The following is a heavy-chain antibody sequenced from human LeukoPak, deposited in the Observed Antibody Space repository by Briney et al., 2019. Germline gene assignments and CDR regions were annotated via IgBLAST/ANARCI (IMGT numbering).Heavy chain of an antibody. CDR2: IIPIFGTA. Sequence: SVKVSCKASEGTFNSYAISWVRQAPGQGLEWMGRIIPIFGTANYAQKFLGRVTITADKSTSTVYMELSSLRSEDTAVYYCARSGPSGFIDYWDYWGQGTLVTVSS. D-gene: IGHD4/OR15-4a*01. V-gene: IGHV1-69*06. CDR3: ARSGPSGFIDYWDY. CDR1: EGTFNSYA. J-gene: IGHJ4*02.